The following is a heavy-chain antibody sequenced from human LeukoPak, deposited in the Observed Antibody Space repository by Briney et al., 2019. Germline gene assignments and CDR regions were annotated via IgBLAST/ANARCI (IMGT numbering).Heavy chain of an antibody. CDR2: ISYDGSNK. V-gene: IGHV3-30*03. CDR1: GFTFSSYG. D-gene: IGHD4-11*01. Sequence: PGGSLRLSCAASGFTFSSYGMHWVRQAPGKGLEWVAVISYDGSNKYYADSVKGRFTISRDNSKNTLYLQMNSLRAEDTAVYYCARDTDYNGNYFDYWGQGTLVTVSS. CDR3: ARDTDYNGNYFDY. J-gene: IGHJ4*02.